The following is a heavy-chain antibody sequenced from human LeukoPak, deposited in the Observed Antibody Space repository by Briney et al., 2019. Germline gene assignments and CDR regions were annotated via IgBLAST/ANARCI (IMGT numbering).Heavy chain of an antibody. Sequence: GGSLRLSCAASGFTFSNFWMHWVRQAPGKGLEWVGRIKSKTAGGTTDYAAPVKGRFIISRDDSKNTLYLQMNSLKTEDTAVYYCTTDYGDYVFRSDCWGQGTLVTVSS. CDR1: GFTFSNFW. J-gene: IGHJ4*02. V-gene: IGHV3-15*01. D-gene: IGHD4-17*01. CDR2: IKSKTAGGTT. CDR3: TTDYGDYVFRSDC.